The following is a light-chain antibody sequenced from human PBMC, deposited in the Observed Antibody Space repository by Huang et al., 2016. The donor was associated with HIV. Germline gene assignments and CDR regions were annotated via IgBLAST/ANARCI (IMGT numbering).Light chain of an antibody. J-gene: IGKJ1*01. CDR3: QQYNNWPRT. V-gene: IGKV3-15*01. CDR2: AAS. CDR1: QSVSSN. Sequence: EIVMTQSPATLSVSPGERATLSCRASQSVSSNLACFQQKPGPPPRLLIYAASTRATGIPARFSGSGSGTEFTLTISSLQSEDFAVYYCQQYNNWPRTFGQGTKVEIK.